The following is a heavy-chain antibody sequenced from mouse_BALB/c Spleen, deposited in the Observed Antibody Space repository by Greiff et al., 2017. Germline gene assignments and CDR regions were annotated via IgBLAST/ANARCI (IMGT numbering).Heavy chain of an antibody. Sequence: DVKLVESGGGLVQPGGSRKLSCAASGFTFSSFGMHWVRQAPEKGLEWVAYISSGSSTIYYADTVKGRFTISRDNPKNTLFLQMTSLRSEDTAMYYCARLEDNWGQGTLVTVSA. CDR1: GFTFSSFG. J-gene: IGHJ3*01. CDR2: ISSGSSTI. CDR3: ARLEDN. V-gene: IGHV5-17*02.